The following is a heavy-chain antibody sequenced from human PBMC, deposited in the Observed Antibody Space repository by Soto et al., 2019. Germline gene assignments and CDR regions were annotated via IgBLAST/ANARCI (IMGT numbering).Heavy chain of an antibody. V-gene: IGHV1-58*01. J-gene: IGHJ6*02. CDR1: GFTFTSSA. Sequence: QMQLVQSGPEVKKPGTSVKVSCKASGFTFTSSAVQWVRQARGQRLEWIGWIVVGSGNTNYAQKFQERVTITRDMSTSTAYMELSSLRSEDTAVYYCAAGPVAATPGYYYYYGMDVWGQGTTVTVSS. D-gene: IGHD2-15*01. CDR3: AAGPVAATPGYYYYYGMDV. CDR2: IVVGSGNT.